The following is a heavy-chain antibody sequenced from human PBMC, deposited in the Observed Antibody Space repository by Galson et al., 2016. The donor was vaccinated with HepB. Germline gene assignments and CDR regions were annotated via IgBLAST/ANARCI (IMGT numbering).Heavy chain of an antibody. V-gene: IGHV3-33*01. CDR3: ARRWADGLDY. CDR1: GFTFRTFG. Sequence: SLRLSCAASGFTFRTFGMHWVRQAPGKGLEWVAVIWNDGTDKYYADFMKGRFTISRDNSKNTLYLQMNSLRAEDTALYYCARRWADGLDYWGQGTLVTVSS. CDR2: IWNDGTDK. J-gene: IGHJ4*02. D-gene: IGHD1-26*01.